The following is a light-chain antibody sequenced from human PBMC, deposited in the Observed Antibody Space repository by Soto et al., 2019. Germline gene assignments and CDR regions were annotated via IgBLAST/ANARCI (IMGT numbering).Light chain of an antibody. CDR3: SSHSTTHTVDV. V-gene: IGLV2-14*03. Sequence: QSALTQPASVAGSPGQSITISCHGTASDSGPNTSVSGYQQSPGKAPQLIIYEVNQRPSPSSDRFLGAKSGDTASLTISWLQADDEADYYCSSHSTTHTVDVFGAGTKVTV. CDR2: EVN. CDR1: ASDSGPNTS. J-gene: IGLJ1*01.